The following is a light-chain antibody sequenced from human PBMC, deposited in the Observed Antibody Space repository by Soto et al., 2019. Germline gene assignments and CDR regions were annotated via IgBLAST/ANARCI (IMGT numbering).Light chain of an antibody. V-gene: IGLV2-14*01. J-gene: IGLJ1*01. CDR3: RSYNSSRHPYV. CDR1: STDVGGYNY. Sequence: QSALTQPASVSGSPGQSITISCTGTSTDVGGYNYVSWYQQHPVKAPKLMIYDVTNRPSAVSDRFSGSKSGNTASLTISELQVEKEADYYCRSYNSSRHPYVFGTGTKRTV. CDR2: DVT.